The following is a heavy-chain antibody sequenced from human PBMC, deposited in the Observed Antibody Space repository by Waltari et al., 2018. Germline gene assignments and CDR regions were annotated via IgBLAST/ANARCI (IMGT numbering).Heavy chain of an antibody. D-gene: IGHD4-17*01. V-gene: IGHV1-3*01. J-gene: IGHJ6*02. CDR1: GYTFTSYA. Sequence: QVQLVQSGAEVKKPGASVKVSCKASGYTFTSYAMHWVRQAPGQRLEWMGWINAGNGNTKYSQKFQGRVTITRDTSASTAYMELNSLRAEDTAVYYCAREFPRMTTGTCMDVWGQGTTVTVSS. CDR3: AREFPRMTTGTCMDV. CDR2: INAGNGNT.